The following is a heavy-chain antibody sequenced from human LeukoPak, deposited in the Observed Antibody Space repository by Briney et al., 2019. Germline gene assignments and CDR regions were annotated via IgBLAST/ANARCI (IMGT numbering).Heavy chain of an antibody. D-gene: IGHD3-16*01. J-gene: IGHJ6*03. CDR1: GFTFSSNG. V-gene: IGHV3-30*02. CDR2: IQYDGSKK. CDR3: AKPAYAGYYYYMDV. Sequence: GGSLRLSCVASGFTFSSNGMHWVRQAPGKGLEWVTFIQYDGSKKYYADSVKGRFTISRDNSKNTLYLQMNSLRVEDTAVYYCAKPAYAGYYYYMDVWGKGTTVTVSS.